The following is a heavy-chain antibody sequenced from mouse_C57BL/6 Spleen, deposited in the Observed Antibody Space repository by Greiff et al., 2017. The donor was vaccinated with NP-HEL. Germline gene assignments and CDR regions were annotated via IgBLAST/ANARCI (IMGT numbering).Heavy chain of an antibody. CDR2: IYPGDGDT. J-gene: IGHJ1*03. CDR1: GYAFSSSW. Sequence: VQLQQSGPELVKPGASVKISCKASGYAFSSSWMNWVKQRPGKGLEWIGRIYPGDGDTNYNGKFKGKATLTADKSSSTAYMQLSSLTSEDSAVYFCARELYFDVWGTGTTVTVSS. V-gene: IGHV1-82*01. CDR3: ARELYFDV.